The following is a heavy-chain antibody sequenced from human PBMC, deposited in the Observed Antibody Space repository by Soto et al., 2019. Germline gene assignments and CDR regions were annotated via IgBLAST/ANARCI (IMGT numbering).Heavy chain of an antibody. J-gene: IGHJ6*02. Sequence: QVQLVQSGAEVKKPGASVKVSCKASGYTFTNYAMHWVRQAPGQRLEWMGWINAGNGNTRYSQKFQGRVTITRDTSASTAYMELSSLRSEDTAVYYCARGQDMATSSYYDYGLDVWGQGTTVTVSS. CDR1: GYTFTNYA. CDR2: INAGNGNT. CDR3: ARGQDMATSSYYDYGLDV. D-gene: IGHD6-13*01. V-gene: IGHV1-3*01.